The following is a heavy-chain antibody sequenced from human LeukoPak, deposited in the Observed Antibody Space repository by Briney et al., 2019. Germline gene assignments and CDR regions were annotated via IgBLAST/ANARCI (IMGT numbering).Heavy chain of an antibody. D-gene: IGHD3-22*01. Sequence: GGSLILSCAASGFTFSSYGMHWVRQAPGKGLEWVAVISYDGSNKYYADSVKGRFTISRDNSKNTLYLQMNSLRAEDTAVYYCAKDSTMSYFDYWGQGTLVTVSS. J-gene: IGHJ4*02. CDR1: GFTFSSYG. V-gene: IGHV3-30*18. CDR2: ISYDGSNK. CDR3: AKDSTMSYFDY.